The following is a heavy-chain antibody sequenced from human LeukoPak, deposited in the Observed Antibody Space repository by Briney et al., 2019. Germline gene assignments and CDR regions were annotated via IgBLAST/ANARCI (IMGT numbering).Heavy chain of an antibody. CDR3: AIRYSGSYNDY. J-gene: IGHJ4*02. CDR2: IIPIFGTA. D-gene: IGHD1-26*01. Sequence: SVKVACKASGGTFSSYAISWVRQAPGQGLEWMGGIIPIFGTANYAQKFQGRVTITADKSTSTAYMELSSLRSEDTAVYYCAIRYSGSYNDYWGQGTLVTVSS. CDR1: GGTFSSYA. V-gene: IGHV1-69*06.